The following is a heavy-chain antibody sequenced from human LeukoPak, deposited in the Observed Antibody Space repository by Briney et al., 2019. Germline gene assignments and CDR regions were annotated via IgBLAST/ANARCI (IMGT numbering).Heavy chain of an antibody. Sequence: SVKVSCKASGGTFSSYAISWVQQAPGQGLEWMGRIIPIFGTANYAQKFQGRVTITTDESTSTAYMELSSLRSEDTAVYYCARDRRGTIFGVVTERPYYYYYYYMDVWGKGTTVTVSS. CDR2: IIPIFGTA. CDR1: GGTFSSYA. J-gene: IGHJ6*03. V-gene: IGHV1-69*05. D-gene: IGHD3-3*01. CDR3: ARDRRGTIFGVVTERPYYYYYYYMDV.